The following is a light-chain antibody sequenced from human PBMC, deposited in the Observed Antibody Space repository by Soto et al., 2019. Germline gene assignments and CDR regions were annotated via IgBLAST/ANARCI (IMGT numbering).Light chain of an antibody. CDR2: GAS. J-gene: IGKJ5*01. V-gene: IGKV3-15*01. CDR3: EQYNNWPIT. Sequence: EIVMTQSPATLSVSPGERATLSCRASQYIGSNLAWYQQKPGQAPRLLIYGASTRATGIPARFSGSGSGTEFTLTISSLQSEDFAVYYCEQYNNWPITFGQGTRRLEIK. CDR1: QYIGSN.